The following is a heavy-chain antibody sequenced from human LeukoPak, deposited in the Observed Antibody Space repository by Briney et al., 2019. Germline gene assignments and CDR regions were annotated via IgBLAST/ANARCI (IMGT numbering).Heavy chain of an antibody. Sequence: PGRSLRLTCAASGFTFSSYGMHWVRQGPGKGLEWVTFIWYDGTDKNYADSVKGRFTISRDNSKNTLYLQMNSLRAEDTVVYYCARSGSTYYYGMDVWGQGTTVTVSS. CDR1: GFTFSSYG. J-gene: IGHJ6*02. D-gene: IGHD3-10*01. CDR3: ARSGSTYYYGMDV. V-gene: IGHV3-33*01. CDR2: IWYDGTDK.